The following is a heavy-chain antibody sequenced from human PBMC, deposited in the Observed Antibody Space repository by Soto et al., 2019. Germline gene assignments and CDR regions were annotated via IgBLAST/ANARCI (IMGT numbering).Heavy chain of an antibody. Sequence: GGSLRLSCAASGFTFSSYAMSWVRQAPGKGLEWVSAISGSGGSTYYADSVKGRFTISRDNSKNTLSLQMNSLRAEDTAVYYCARAFYYDFWTFDYWGQGTLVTVSS. J-gene: IGHJ4*02. V-gene: IGHV3-23*01. CDR2: ISGSGGST. CDR3: ARAFYYDFWTFDY. CDR1: GFTFSSYA. D-gene: IGHD3-3*01.